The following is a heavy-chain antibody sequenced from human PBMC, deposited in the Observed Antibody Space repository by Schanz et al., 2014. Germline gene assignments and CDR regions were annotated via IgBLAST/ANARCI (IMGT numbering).Heavy chain of an antibody. V-gene: IGHV1-69*02. CDR2: IIPITGIT. CDR1: EDTFRSYT. Sequence: QVQLVQSGAEVKKPGSSVKVSCKASEDTFRSYTINWVRHAPGQGLEWMGRIIPITGITNYAQKFQGRVTFTADKSTSTAFLEVNSLRSEDTAVYYCARTGYDPSLTHWGQGTLVTVSS. CDR3: ARTGYDPSLTH. J-gene: IGHJ4*02. D-gene: IGHD5-12*01.